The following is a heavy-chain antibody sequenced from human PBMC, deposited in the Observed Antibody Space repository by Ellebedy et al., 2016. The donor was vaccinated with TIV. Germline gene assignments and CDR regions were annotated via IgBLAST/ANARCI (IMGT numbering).Heavy chain of an antibody. D-gene: IGHD3-16*02. J-gene: IGHJ4*02. CDR3: ARLSGDYGWGSYRCDY. V-gene: IGHV5-51*01. Sequence: GESLKISCKGSGYSFTSYWIGWVRQMPGKGLEWMGIIYPGDSDTRYSPSFKGQVPISADKSNSTAYLQWRSLKASDTGMYYCARLSGDYGWGSYRCDYWGQGTLVTVSS. CDR2: IYPGDSDT. CDR1: GYSFTSYW.